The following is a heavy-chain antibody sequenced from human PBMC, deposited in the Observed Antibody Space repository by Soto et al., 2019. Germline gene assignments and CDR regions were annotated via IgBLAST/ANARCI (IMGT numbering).Heavy chain of an antibody. CDR1: GYSVSSSDYY. V-gene: IGHV4-39*01. Sequence: PSETLSLTCSVSGYSVSSSDYYWAWIRQHPGKGLEWIGSMLYSGLTYYNPSLKSRVTLSVDTSKNQFSVRLNSVTASDTAVYYCAPLSVSLSGPYGIHVWGQGTTVTVSS. D-gene: IGHD2-15*01. J-gene: IGHJ6*02. CDR2: MLYSGLT. CDR3: APLSVSLSGPYGIHV.